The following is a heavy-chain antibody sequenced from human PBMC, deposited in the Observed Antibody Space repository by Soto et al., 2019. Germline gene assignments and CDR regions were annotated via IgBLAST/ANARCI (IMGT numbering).Heavy chain of an antibody. CDR3: ARGSYMYYFDY. J-gene: IGHJ4*02. V-gene: IGHV1-18*01. D-gene: IGHD3-10*01. CDR2: ISAYNGNT. Sequence: GGPREVSCKASGYTFTSYGIRWGRQAPGQGLEWMGWISAYNGNTNYAQKLQGRVTMTTDTSTSTAYMELRSLRSDDTAVYYCARGSYMYYFDYWGQGTLVTVSS. CDR1: GYTFTSYG.